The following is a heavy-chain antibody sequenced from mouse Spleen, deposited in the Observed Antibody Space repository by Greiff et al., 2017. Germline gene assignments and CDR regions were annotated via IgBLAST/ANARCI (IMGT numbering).Heavy chain of an antibody. V-gene: IGHV3-6*01. CDR1: GYSITSGYY. Sequence: VQLKESGPGLVKPSQSLSLTCSVTGYSITSGYYWNWIRQFPGNKLEWMGYISYDGSNNYNPSLKNRISITRDTSKNQFFLKLNSVTTEDTATYYCARCYGDYLNYWGQGTTLTVSS. CDR2: ISYDGSN. CDR3: ARCYGDYLNY. J-gene: IGHJ2*01. D-gene: IGHD1-1*02.